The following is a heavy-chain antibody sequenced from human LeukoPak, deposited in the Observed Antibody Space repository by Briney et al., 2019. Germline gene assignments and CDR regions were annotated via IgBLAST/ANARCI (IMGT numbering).Heavy chain of an antibody. V-gene: IGHV1-69*13. CDR1: GGSFSSYA. Sequence: ALVKVSCKASGGSFSSYAISWVQQAPRQGLEWMGGIIPIFGTANYAQKFQGRVTITADESTSTAYMELSSLRSEDTAVYYCARATDYDFWSGYAFDIWGQGTMVTVSS. CDR3: ARATDYDFWSGYAFDI. J-gene: IGHJ3*02. CDR2: IIPIFGTA. D-gene: IGHD3-3*01.